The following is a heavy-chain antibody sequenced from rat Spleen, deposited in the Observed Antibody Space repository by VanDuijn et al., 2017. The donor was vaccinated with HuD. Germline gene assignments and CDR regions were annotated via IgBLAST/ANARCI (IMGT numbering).Heavy chain of an antibody. J-gene: IGHJ2*01. D-gene: IGHD1-6*01. V-gene: IGHV5S23*01. Sequence: EVQLVESGGGLVQPGRSLKLSCAASGFTFSDYAMAWVRQAPTKGLEWVASISPSGGTTYYRDSVKGRFTLSRDNAKSSLYLQMDSLRSEETATYYCTRDRILRSTGFDHWGQGVMVTVSS. CDR3: TRDRILRSTGFDH. CDR2: ISPSGGTT. CDR1: GFTFSDYA.